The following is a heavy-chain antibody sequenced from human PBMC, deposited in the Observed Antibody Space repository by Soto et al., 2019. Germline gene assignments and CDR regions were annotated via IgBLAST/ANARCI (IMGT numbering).Heavy chain of an antibody. CDR3: ARDRGFGDSRRKYYYYYYGMDV. V-gene: IGHV1-46*01. J-gene: IGHJ6*02. CDR2: INPSGGST. CDR1: GYTFTSYY. Sequence: ASVKVSFKASGYTFTSYYMHWVRQAPGQGLEWMGIINPSGGSTSYAQKFQGRVTMTRDTSTSTVYMELSSLRSEDTAVYYCARDRGFGDSRRKYYYYYYGMDVWGQGTTVTVSS. D-gene: IGHD3-10*01.